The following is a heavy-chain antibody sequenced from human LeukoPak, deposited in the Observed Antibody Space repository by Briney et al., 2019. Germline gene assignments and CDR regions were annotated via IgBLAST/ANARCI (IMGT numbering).Heavy chain of an antibody. CDR3: AKSYRSGYYYWDY. CDR1: GGSISSSNW. CDR2: IYHSGST. Sequence: SGTLSLTCAVSGGSISSSNWWSWVRQPPGKGLEWIGEIYHSGSTNYNPSLKSRVTISVDKSKNQFSLKLSSVTAADTAVYYCAKSYRSGYYYWDYWGQGTLVTVSS. D-gene: IGHD3-22*01. V-gene: IGHV4-4*02. J-gene: IGHJ4*02.